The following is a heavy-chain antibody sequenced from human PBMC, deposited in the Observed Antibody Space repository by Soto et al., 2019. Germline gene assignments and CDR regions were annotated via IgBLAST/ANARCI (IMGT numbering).Heavy chain of an antibody. CDR2: ISGSGVST. V-gene: IGHV3-23*01. J-gene: IGHJ6*02. Sequence: EVQLLESGGGLVQPGGSLRLSCVASGFTFSSYALGWVRQAPGRGLECVSAISGSGVSTFYADSVKGRFTISRDTSKNTLYLQMNTLTAEDTAVYYCAKDHRIWGRLVEYMDVWGQGTTVTVSS. CDR3: AKDHRIWGRLVEYMDV. D-gene: IGHD3-10*01. CDR1: GFTFSSYA.